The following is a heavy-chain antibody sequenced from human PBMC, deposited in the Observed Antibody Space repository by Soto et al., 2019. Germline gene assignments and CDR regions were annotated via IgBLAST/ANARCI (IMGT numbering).Heavy chain of an antibody. J-gene: IGHJ4*02. Sequence: PGGSLRLSCAAPGFPFIRYTMNWVRQAPGKGLEWISSISSGSSYIYYAGSVKGRFTISRDNAKNSLYLQMNSLRAEDTAVYYCASLSDYWGQGNLVTGS. CDR1: GFPFIRYT. CDR2: ISSGSSYI. V-gene: IGHV3-21*01. CDR3: ASLSDY.